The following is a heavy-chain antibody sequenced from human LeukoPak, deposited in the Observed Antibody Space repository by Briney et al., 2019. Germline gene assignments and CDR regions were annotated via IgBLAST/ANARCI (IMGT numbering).Heavy chain of an antibody. V-gene: IGHV3-74*03. CDR3: ASFGIAWGSAY. D-gene: IGHD7-27*01. Sequence: GGSLRLSCAASGFSFSRHWMHWVRQAPGKGLVWVSRISDDGTYTANVDSVEGRFSTSRDNAGNTLYLHMNGLRVEDTAMYYCASFGIAWGSAYWGQGTLVIVSS. CDR2: ISDDGTYT. CDR1: GFSFSRHW. J-gene: IGHJ4*02.